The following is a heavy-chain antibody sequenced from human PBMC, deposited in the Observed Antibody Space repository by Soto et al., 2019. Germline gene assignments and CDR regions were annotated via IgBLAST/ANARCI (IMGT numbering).Heavy chain of an antibody. CDR2: IFHSGDT. CDR3: AYSTGWYRHDV. J-gene: IGHJ3*01. D-gene: IGHD6-19*01. CDR1: GDSISTSRW. Sequence: QVQLQESGPGLVKPSGTLSLTCAVSGDSISTSRWWPWVRQPPGKGLEWIGDIFHSGDTNYNPSLKIRVFISVDKSQNQFSLKVSSVTAADTAVYYCAYSTGWYRHDVWGQGTVVTVSS. V-gene: IGHV4-4*02.